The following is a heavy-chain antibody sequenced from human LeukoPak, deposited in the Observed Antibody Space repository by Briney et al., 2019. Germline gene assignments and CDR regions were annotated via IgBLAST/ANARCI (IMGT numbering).Heavy chain of an antibody. Sequence: PPETPSLTCTDPRDSTSRSYWSSIRPPPGKGLEWIGHTYYIGSTTYNPPPKRRANTSVDTSKNQFSLKLSSVTAADTAVYYCARGKTYYDVSKDAFDIWGQGTMVTVSS. J-gene: IGHJ3*02. CDR3: ARGKTYYDVSKDAFDI. CDR2: TYYIGST. D-gene: IGHD3-22*01. V-gene: IGHV4-59*01. CDR1: RDSTSRSY.